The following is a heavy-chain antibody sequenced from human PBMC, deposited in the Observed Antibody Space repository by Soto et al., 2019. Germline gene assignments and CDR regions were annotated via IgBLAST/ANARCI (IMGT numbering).Heavy chain of an antibody. CDR2: IFYSGSF. Sequence: QVQLQESGPGLVKPSQTLSLTCTVSGASISSGGSYWSWIRQRPGKGLEWIGYIFYSGSFYYTPSLKDRVMISPDTSKNQFSLRLTSVTAADTAVYYCARAPETPPIFGVVRPYFFDYWGQGTLVTVSS. D-gene: IGHD3-3*01. V-gene: IGHV4-31*03. CDR1: GASISSGGSY. J-gene: IGHJ4*02. CDR3: ARAPETPPIFGVVRPYFFDY.